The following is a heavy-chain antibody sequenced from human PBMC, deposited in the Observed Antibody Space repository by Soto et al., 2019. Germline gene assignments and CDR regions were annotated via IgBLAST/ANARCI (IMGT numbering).Heavy chain of an antibody. J-gene: IGHJ6*02. CDR2: INHSGST. Sequence: SETLSLTCAFYGWSFSGYYWSWIRQPPGKGLEWIGEINHSGSTNYNPSLKSRVTISLDTSKNQFSLKLSSVTAADTAVYYCARRTAHYYYGMDVWGQGTTVTVSS. CDR1: GWSFSGYY. V-gene: IGHV4-34*01. D-gene: IGHD4-17*01. CDR3: ARRTAHYYYGMDV.